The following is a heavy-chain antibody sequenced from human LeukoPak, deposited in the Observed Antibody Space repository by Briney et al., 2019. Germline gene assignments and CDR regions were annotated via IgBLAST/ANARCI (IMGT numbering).Heavy chain of an antibody. CDR1: GGSISSYY. V-gene: IGHV4-59*12. J-gene: IGHJ3*02. CDR2: TYYSGST. Sequence: SETLSLTCTVSGGSISSYYWSWIRQPPGKGLEWIGYTYYSGSTYYNPSLRSRVTISVDTSKNQFSLKLSSVTAADTAVYYCARESDRWGRGNAFDIWGQGTMVTVSS. D-gene: IGHD3-16*01. CDR3: ARESDRWGRGNAFDI.